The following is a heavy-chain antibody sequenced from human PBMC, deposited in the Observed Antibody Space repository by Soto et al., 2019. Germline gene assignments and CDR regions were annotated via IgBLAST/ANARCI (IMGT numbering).Heavy chain of an antibody. CDR2: NNPSGGST. V-gene: IGHV1-46*01. CDR1: GYTFTSYY. CDR3: ASCSDAATVPDAFDI. Sequence: ASVKVSCKASGYTFTSYYMHWVRQAPGQGLEWMGINNPSGGSTSYAQKFQGRVTMTRDTSTSTVYMELSSLRSEDTAVYYCASCSDAATVPDAFDIWGQGTMVTVSS. D-gene: IGHD4-4*01. J-gene: IGHJ3*02.